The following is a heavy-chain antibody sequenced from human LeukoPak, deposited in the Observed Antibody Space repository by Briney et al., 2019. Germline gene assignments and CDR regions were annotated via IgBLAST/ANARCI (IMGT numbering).Heavy chain of an antibody. CDR1: GYTFTSYY. CDR2: INPSGGST. V-gene: IGHV1-46*01. CDR3: ARGTLGYYSSGYYYENYYYYMDV. D-gene: IGHD3-22*01. Sequence: ASVKVSCKASGYTFTSYYMHWVRQAPGQGLEWMGIINPSGGSTSYAQKFQGRVTMTRDTSTSTVYMELSSLRSEDTAVYYCARGTLGYYSSGYYYENYYYYMDVWGKGTTVTVSS. J-gene: IGHJ6*03.